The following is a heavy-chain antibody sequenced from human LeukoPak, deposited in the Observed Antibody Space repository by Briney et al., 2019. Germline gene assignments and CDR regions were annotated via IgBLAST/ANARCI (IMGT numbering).Heavy chain of an antibody. CDR2: IYHSGST. Sequence: SETQSLTCAVSGGSISSSNWWSWVRQPPGKGLEWIGEIYHSGSTNYNPSLKSRVTISVDTSKNQFSLKLSSVTAADTAVYYCASGGGYDFDAFDIWGQGTMVTVSS. V-gene: IGHV4-4*02. J-gene: IGHJ3*02. D-gene: IGHD5-12*01. CDR3: ASGGGYDFDAFDI. CDR1: GGSISSSNW.